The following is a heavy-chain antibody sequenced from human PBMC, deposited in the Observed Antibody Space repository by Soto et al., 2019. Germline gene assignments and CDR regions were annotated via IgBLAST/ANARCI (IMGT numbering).Heavy chain of an antibody. CDR1: AGSFSHYY. V-gene: IGHV4-34*01. CDR3: ARGGSSDWQVALDI. Sequence: ETLSLTCAVYAGSFSHYYWNWIRQSPGKGLEWIGKIKHSGSSNYNPSLRSRVSISADMSKNQFSLRLTSVTAADTAVYYCARGGSSDWQVALDIWGQGTMVTVSS. J-gene: IGHJ3*02. CDR2: IKHSGSS. D-gene: IGHD6-19*01.